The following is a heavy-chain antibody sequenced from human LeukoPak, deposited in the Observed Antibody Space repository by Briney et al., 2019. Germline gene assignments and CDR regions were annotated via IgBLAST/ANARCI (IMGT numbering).Heavy chain of an antibody. CDR3: ARSLGGTTPDY. D-gene: IGHD3-16*01. J-gene: IGHJ4*02. Sequence: GASVKVSCKASGGTFSSYAIRWVRQAPGQGLEWMGRIITILGIANYAQKFQGRVTITADKSTSTAYMELSSLRSEDTAVYYCARSLGGTTPDYWGQGTLVTVSS. V-gene: IGHV1-69*04. CDR2: IITILGIA. CDR1: GGTFSSYA.